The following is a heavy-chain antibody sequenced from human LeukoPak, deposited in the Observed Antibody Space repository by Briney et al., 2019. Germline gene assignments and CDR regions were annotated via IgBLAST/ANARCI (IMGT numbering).Heavy chain of an antibody. D-gene: IGHD3-10*01. CDR1: GGSISSYY. CDR3: ARNNYGSGTPD. CDR2: IYYSGST. V-gene: IGHV4-59*01. Sequence: PSETLSLTCTVSGGSISSYYWSWIRKPPGKGLEWIGYIYYSGSTNYNPSLKSRVTISVDTSKNQFSLKLSSVTAADTAVYYCARNNYGSGTPDWGQGTLVTVSS. J-gene: IGHJ4*02.